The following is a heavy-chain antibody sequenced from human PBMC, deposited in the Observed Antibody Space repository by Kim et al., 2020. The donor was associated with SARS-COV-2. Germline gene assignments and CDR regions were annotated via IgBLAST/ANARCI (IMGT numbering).Heavy chain of an antibody. D-gene: IGHD2-8*01. CDR3: AKDPRDNVRDGVDY. CDR2: ISYDGSKK. Sequence: GGSLRLYCADSGFTFSSCGMHWVRQAPGKGLEWVAVISYDGSKKNYVDSVKGRFTISRDNSKNSLYRQMISLRVEDTALSYWAKDPRDNVRDGVDY. CDR1: GFTFSSCG. V-gene: IGHV3-30*18. J-gene: IGHJ4*01.